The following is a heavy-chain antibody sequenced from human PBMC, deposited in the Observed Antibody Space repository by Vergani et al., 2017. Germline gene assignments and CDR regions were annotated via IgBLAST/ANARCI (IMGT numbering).Heavy chain of an antibody. CDR3: ATVLVGATTFDY. CDR1: GFTFSSYE. Sequence: VQLVESGGGVVQPGRSLRLSCAASGFTFSSYEMNWVRQAPGKGLEWVSYISSSGSTIYYADSVKGRFTISRDNAKNSLYLQMNSLRAEDTAVYYCATVLVGATTFDYWGQGTLVTVSS. V-gene: IGHV3-48*03. D-gene: IGHD1-26*01. CDR2: ISSSGSTI. J-gene: IGHJ4*02.